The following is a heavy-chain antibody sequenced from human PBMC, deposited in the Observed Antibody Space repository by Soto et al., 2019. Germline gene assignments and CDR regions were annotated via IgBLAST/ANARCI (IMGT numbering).Heavy chain of an antibody. Sequence: QVQLQQWGAGLLKPSETLSLTCAVYGGSFSGYYWSWIRQPPGKGLEWIGEINHSGSTNYNPSLESRFTISVDTSKNQFSLKLSSVTAADTAVYYCARYCSGGSCYGWFDPWGQGTLVTVSS. CDR1: GGSFSGYY. V-gene: IGHV4-34*01. CDR2: INHSGST. CDR3: ARYCSGGSCYGWFDP. J-gene: IGHJ5*02. D-gene: IGHD2-15*01.